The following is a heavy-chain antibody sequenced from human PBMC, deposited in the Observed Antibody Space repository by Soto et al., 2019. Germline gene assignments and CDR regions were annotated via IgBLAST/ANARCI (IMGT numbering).Heavy chain of an antibody. CDR2: IYSGHTT. D-gene: IGHD3-3*01. J-gene: IGHJ4*02. CDR1: GLIVSSNQ. Sequence: PGGSLRLSCVASGLIVSSNQMSRVRQAPGKGLEWVSVIYSGHTTYYADSVEGRFTISRDDSKNTLYLQMNSLRVEDTAVYYCVRGPSDHKLRLVEWPYGDYWGQGALVTVSS. CDR3: VRGPSDHKLRLVEWPYGDY. V-gene: IGHV3-53*01.